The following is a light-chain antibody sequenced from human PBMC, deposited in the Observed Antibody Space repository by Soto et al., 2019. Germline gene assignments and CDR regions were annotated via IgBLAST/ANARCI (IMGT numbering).Light chain of an antibody. CDR3: QSYDKSLSGWV. V-gene: IGLV1-40*01. CDR2: ATN. CDR1: SSNVGAGFD. J-gene: IGLJ3*02. Sequence: QSVLTQPPSVSGAPGQTVTISCPGSSSNVGAGFDVHWYMQLPGTAPKLLIYATNNRPSGVPDRFSGSKSGTSASLVITGLQAADEADYYCQSYDKSLSGWVFGGGTKLTVL.